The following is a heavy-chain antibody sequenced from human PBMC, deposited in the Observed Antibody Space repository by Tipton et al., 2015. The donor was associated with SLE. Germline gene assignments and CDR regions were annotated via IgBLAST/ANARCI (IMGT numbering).Heavy chain of an antibody. J-gene: IGHJ2*01. V-gene: IGHV4-34*01. D-gene: IGHD1/OR15-1a*01. CDR1: GGSFSGYY. Sequence: TLSLTCAVYGGSFSGYYWNWIRQPPGKGLEWIGEINHSGSTNYNPSLKSRVTISVDTSKNQFSLKLSSVTAADTAVYYCARTGTDSWYFDLWGRGTLVTVSS. CDR3: ARTGTDSWYFDL. CDR2: INHSGST.